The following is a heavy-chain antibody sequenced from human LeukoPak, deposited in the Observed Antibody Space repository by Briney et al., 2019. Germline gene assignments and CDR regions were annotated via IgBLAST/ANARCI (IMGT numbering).Heavy chain of an antibody. J-gene: IGHJ4*02. CDR1: GGSFSGYY. D-gene: IGHD3-10*01. Sequence: SETLSLTCAVYGGSFSGYYWSWIRQPPGKGLEWIGEINHSGSTNYNPSLKSRVTISVDTSKNQFSLKLSSVTAADTAVYYCARGDPMGKWFGELLPPLDYWGQGTLVTVSS. CDR2: INHSGST. V-gene: IGHV4-34*01. CDR3: ARGDPMGKWFGELLPPLDY.